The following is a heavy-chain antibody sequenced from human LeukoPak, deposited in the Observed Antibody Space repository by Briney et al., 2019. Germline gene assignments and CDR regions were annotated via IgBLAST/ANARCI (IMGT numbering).Heavy chain of an antibody. J-gene: IGHJ6*02. Sequence: GGSLRLSCAASGFPFSNYAMSWVRQTPGKGLEFVSVVDGSGESTYYADSVKGRFTISRDNSKNTLYLQMNSLRAEDTAVYYCAKYAPTVYNGMDVWGQGTTVTVSS. V-gene: IGHV3-23*01. CDR1: GFPFSNYA. CDR3: AKYAPTVYNGMDV. CDR2: VDGSGEST. D-gene: IGHD4-17*01.